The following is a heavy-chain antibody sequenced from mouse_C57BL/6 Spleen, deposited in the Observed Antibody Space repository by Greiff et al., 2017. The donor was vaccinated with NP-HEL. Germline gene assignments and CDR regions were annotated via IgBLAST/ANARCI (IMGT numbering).Heavy chain of an antibody. Sequence: EVKLMESGGGLVKPGGSLKLSCAASGFTFSDYGMHWVRQAPEKGLEWVAYISSGSSTIYYADTVKGRFTISRDNAKNTLFLQMTSLRSEDTAMYYCAARLLPCYWGQGTTLTVSS. D-gene: IGHD3-2*02. CDR2: ISSGSSTI. CDR1: GFTFSDYG. CDR3: AARLLPCY. J-gene: IGHJ2*01. V-gene: IGHV5-17*01.